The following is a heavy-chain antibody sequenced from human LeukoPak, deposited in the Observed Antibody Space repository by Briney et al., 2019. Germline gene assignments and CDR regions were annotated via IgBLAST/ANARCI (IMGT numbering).Heavy chain of an antibody. CDR3: ARQDSFYYGSGRPGY. CDR1: GDSVSSNSHY. Sequence: PSETLSLTCNVPGDSVSSNSHYWGWIRQPPGKGLEWIVSIYYGANTYYNPSVKSRVTISVDTSKNQFSLNLSSVTAADTAVYYCARQDSFYYGSGRPGYWGQGTQVTVSS. V-gene: IGHV4-39*01. D-gene: IGHD3-10*01. CDR2: IYYGANT. J-gene: IGHJ4*02.